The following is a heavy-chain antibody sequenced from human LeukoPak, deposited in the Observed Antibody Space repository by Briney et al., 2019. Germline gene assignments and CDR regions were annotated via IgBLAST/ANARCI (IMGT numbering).Heavy chain of an antibody. Sequence: SETLSLTCTVSGGSINSSTHYWGWIRQPQGKGLEWFGSIYYSGTTYYNPSLRSRVTISVDTSKNQFSLILTSVTAADTAVYYCTTWDIDMIRGIVFHYWGQGILVTVSS. V-gene: IGHV4-39*07. CDR2: IYYSGTT. D-gene: IGHD3-10*01. CDR3: TTWDIDMIRGIVFHY. J-gene: IGHJ4*02. CDR1: GGSINSSTHY.